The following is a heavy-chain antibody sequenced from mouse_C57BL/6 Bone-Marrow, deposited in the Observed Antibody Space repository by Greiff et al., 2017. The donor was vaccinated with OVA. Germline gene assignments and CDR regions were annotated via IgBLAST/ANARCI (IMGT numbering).Heavy chain of an antibody. D-gene: IGHD1-1*01. CDR2: IYPGNSDT. CDR1: GYIFTSYW. Sequence: EVQLQQSGTVLARPGASVKMSCKTSGYIFTSYWMHWVKQRPGQGLEWIGAIYPGNSDTSYNQKFKGKAKLTAVTSASTAYMELSSLTNEDSAVYYCTRYYGSRDYYAMDYWGQGTSVTVSS. V-gene: IGHV1-5*01. J-gene: IGHJ4*01. CDR3: TRYYGSRDYYAMDY.